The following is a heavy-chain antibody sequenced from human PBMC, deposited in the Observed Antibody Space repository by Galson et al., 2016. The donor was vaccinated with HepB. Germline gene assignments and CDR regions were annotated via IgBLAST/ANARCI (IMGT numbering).Heavy chain of an antibody. Sequence: SVKVSCKASGYTFTGDYIHWVRQAPGQGVEWMGWINPNSGDTNYAQKFQDWVTMTRDTSISTAYMELRRLRSGDTAVYYCAREGVRGEIKYGMDVWGQGTTVTVSS. CDR2: INPNSGDT. CDR1: GYTFTGDY. CDR3: AREGVRGEIKYGMDV. D-gene: IGHD3-10*01. V-gene: IGHV1-2*04. J-gene: IGHJ6*02.